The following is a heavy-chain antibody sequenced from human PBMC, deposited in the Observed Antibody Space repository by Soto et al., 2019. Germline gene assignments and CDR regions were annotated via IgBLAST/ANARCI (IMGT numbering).Heavy chain of an antibody. CDR3: ARSGTIFGVVGDARDY. V-gene: IGHV1-69*01. D-gene: IGHD3-3*01. Sequence: QVQLVQSGAEVKKPGSSVKVSCKASGGTFSSYAISWVRQAPGQGLEWMGGIIPIFGTANYEQKFQGRVTITADESTSTAYVELSSMRSEDMAVYYCARSGTIFGVVGDARDYWGQGTLVTVSS. CDR1: GGTFSSYA. J-gene: IGHJ4*02. CDR2: IIPIFGTA.